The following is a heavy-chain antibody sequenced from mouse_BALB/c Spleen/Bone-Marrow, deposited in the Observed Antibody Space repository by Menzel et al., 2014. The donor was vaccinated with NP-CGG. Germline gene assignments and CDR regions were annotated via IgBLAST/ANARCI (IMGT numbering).Heavy chain of an antibody. D-gene: IGHD2-14*01. CDR3: ASYRYASYFDV. CDR1: GFNIKDTY. Sequence: VQLKESGAELVKPGASVKLSWTASGFNIKDTYMHWVKQRPEQGLEWIGRIDPANGNTKYDPKVQVKATITADTSSNTSALQLSSRISEDTAVYYCASYRYASYFDVWGAGTTVTVSS. V-gene: IGHV14-3*02. J-gene: IGHJ1*01. CDR2: IDPANGNT.